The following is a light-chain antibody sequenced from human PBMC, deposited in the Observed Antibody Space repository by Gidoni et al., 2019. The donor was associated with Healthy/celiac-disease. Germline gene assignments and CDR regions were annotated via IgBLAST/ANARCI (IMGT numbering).Light chain of an antibody. CDR1: QIVSSN. V-gene: IGKV3-15*01. CDR3: QQYNNWPPWT. J-gene: IGKJ1*01. Sequence: EIVMTQSPATLSVSPGERATLSCRASQIVSSNLAWYQQKPGQAPRPLIYGASNRATGIPARFSGSGSGTEFTLTISSLQSEDFAVYYCQQYNNWPPWTFGQGAKVEIK. CDR2: GAS.